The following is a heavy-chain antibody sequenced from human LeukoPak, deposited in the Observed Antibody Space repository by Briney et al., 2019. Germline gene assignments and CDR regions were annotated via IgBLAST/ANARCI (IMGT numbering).Heavy chain of an antibody. Sequence: ASVKVPCKASGYTFTSDDINWVRQATGQGLEWMGWMNPNSGNTGYAQKFQGRVTMTRNTSISTAYMELSSLRSEDTAVYYCARGHMVRGVIVYWGQGTLVTVSS. J-gene: IGHJ4*02. CDR1: GYTFTSDD. V-gene: IGHV1-8*01. CDR3: ARGHMVRGVIVY. D-gene: IGHD3-10*01. CDR2: MNPNSGNT.